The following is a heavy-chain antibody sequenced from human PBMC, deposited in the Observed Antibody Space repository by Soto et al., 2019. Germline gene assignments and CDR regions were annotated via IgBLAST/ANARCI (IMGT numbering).Heavy chain of an antibody. CDR1: GFTFSGSA. CDR3: TSRPDFYGDYFVY. CDR2: IRSKGNSYAT. J-gene: IGHJ4*02. Sequence: GGSLRLSCAVSGFTFSGSAMHWVRQASGKGLEWLGRIRSKGNSYATAYSASVKGRFTISRDDSKNTAYLQMNSLKTEDTAVYYCTSRPDFYGDYFVYWGQGTLVTVSS. V-gene: IGHV3-73*01. D-gene: IGHD4-17*01.